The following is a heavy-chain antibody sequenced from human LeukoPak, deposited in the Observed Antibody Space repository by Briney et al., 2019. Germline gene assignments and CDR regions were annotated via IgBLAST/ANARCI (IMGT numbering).Heavy chain of an antibody. J-gene: IGHJ4*02. CDR1: GYTLTELS. CDR2: FDPEDGET. V-gene: IGHV1-24*01. D-gene: IGHD5-18*01. CDR3: ATARYSYGWVPRPFDY. Sequence: ASVKVSCKVSGYTLTELSMHWVRQAPGKGLEWRGGFDPEDGETIYAQKFQGRVTMTEDTSTDTAYMELSSLRSEDTAVYYCATARYSYGWVPRPFDYWGQGTLVTVSS.